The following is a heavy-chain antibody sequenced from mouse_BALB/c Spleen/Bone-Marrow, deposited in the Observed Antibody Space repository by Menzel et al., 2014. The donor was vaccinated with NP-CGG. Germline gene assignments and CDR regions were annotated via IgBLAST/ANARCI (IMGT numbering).Heavy chain of an antibody. Sequence: EVKLVESGGGLVQPGGSLRLSCATSGFTFTDYYMTWVRRPPGKALEWLGFIRNKAIGYTTEYSASVKGRFTISRDNSQSILYLQMNTLRPEDSATYYCARDEGSLRFAYWGQGTLVTVSA. CDR3: ARDEGSLRFAY. CDR1: GFTFTDYY. J-gene: IGHJ3*01. D-gene: IGHD2-1*01. V-gene: IGHV7-3*02. CDR2: IRNKAIGYTT.